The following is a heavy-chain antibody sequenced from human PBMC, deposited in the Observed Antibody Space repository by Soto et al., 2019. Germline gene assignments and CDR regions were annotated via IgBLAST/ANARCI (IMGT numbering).Heavy chain of an antibody. V-gene: IGHV1-18*01. CDR1: GYTFTRYG. J-gene: IGHJ6*02. CDR2: INTYNGNT. D-gene: IGHD3-16*01. CDR3: AMVDVYVTPSPQDV. Sequence: QVQLVQSGAEVKNPGASVKVSCKASGYTFTRYGIGWARQAPGQGLEWMGWINTYNGNTNYAKNVQVRVTLTKDTSTSTAYMELRSLRSNDTAIYYCAMVDVYVTPSPQDVWGQGTTVIVSS.